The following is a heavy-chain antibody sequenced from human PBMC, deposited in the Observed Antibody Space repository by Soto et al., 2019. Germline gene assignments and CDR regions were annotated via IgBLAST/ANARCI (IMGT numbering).Heavy chain of an antibody. CDR1: GYPVTAYY. J-gene: IGHJ3*02. CDR2: INPATGAA. D-gene: IGHD3-3*01. Sequence: QLHLVQSGAVVKKPGASVTVSCSASGYPVTAYYMHWVRQAPGRGLEWMGGINPATGAAKYTQTFEGRVTMTGDTSTSAVFMELSGLTSEDTAVFYGARGGGVGVAGSAGFDMWGQGTLVTVSS. V-gene: IGHV1-2*02. CDR3: ARGGGVGVAGSAGFDM.